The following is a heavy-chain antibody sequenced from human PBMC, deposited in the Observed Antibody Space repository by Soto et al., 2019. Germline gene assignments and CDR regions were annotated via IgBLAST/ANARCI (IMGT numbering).Heavy chain of an antibody. V-gene: IGHV3-11*04. CDR3: ARGGENSGFENFYD. D-gene: IGHD5-12*01. CDR1: GFTISDYY. Sequence: QVQLVESGGGLVKPGGSLRLSCEASGFTISDYYMSWIRQAPGKGLEWVSYISSVGTTTYYADSVKGRFSISMDNAKNSLYLQMNSLRVADTAIYYCARGGENSGFENFYDWGQGTLVTVSS. J-gene: IGHJ4*02. CDR2: ISSVGTTT.